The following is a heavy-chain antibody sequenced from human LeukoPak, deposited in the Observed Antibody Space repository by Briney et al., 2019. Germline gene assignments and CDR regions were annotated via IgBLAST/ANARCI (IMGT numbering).Heavy chain of an antibody. CDR3: AREAYYYDSSGYQPYYFDY. J-gene: IGHJ4*02. CDR2: ISSSGSTI. Sequence: PGGSLRLSCAASGFTFSSYEMNWVRQAPGKGLEWVSYISSSGSTIYYADSVKGRFTISRDNAKNSLYLQMNSLRAEDTAVYYCAREAYYYDSSGYQPYYFDYWGQGTLVTVSS. D-gene: IGHD3-22*01. V-gene: IGHV3-48*03. CDR1: GFTFSSYE.